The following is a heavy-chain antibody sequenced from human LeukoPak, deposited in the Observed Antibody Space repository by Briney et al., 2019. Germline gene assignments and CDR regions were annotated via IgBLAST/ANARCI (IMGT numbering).Heavy chain of an antibody. CDR2: INPNSGGT. CDR3: ARDLYDFWSGSGSNYMDV. D-gene: IGHD3-3*01. Sequence: ASVKVSCKASGYTFTGYYMHWVRQVPGQRLEWMGWINPNSGGTNYAQKFQGRVTMTRDTSISTAYMELSRLRSDDTAVYYCARDLYDFWSGSGSNYMDVWGKGTTVTVSS. CDR1: GYTFTGYY. J-gene: IGHJ6*03. V-gene: IGHV1-2*02.